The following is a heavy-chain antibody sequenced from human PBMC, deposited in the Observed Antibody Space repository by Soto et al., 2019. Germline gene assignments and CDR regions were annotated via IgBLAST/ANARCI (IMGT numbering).Heavy chain of an antibody. CDR2: ISSSGSTI. Sequence: GGSLRLSCAASGFSFSDYYMSWIRQAPGKGLEWVSYISSSGSTIYYADSVKGRFTISRDNAKNSLYLQMNSLRAEDTAVYYCARGGQSRITIFGVVISWFDPWGQGTLVTAPQ. D-gene: IGHD3-3*01. CDR1: GFSFSDYY. CDR3: ARGGQSRITIFGVVISWFDP. V-gene: IGHV3-11*01. J-gene: IGHJ5*02.